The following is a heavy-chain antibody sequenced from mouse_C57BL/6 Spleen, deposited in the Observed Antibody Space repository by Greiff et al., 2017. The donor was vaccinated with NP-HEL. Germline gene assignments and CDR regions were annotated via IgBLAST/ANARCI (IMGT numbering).Heavy chain of an antibody. D-gene: IGHD2-5*01. CDR1: GFTFSSYA. J-gene: IGHJ2*01. V-gene: IGHV5-4*01. CDR2: ISDGGSYT. Sequence: EVQRVESGGGLVKPGGSLKLSCAASGFTFSSYAMSWVRQTPEKRLEWVATISDGGSYTYYTDNVKGRFTISRDNAKNNLYLQMSHLKSEDTAMYYCARTYSNYFDYWGQGTTLTVSS. CDR3: ARTYSNYFDY.